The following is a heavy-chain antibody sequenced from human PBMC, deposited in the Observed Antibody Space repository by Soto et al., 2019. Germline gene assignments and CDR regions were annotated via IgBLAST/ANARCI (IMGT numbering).Heavy chain of an antibody. CDR3: ARDPSADCFDWYFDL. CDR2: ISYDGTTK. D-gene: IGHD2-21*02. V-gene: IGHV3-30-3*01. J-gene: IGHJ2*01. Sequence: QAQLVESGGGVVQPGRSLTLSCAASGFTFSSFAIHWVRQAPGKGLEWVAAISYDGTTKFYADSVKGRSTISRDNSKNTLYLQMNSLRGEDTALYYSARDPSADCFDWYFDLWGHGTLVTVSS. CDR1: GFTFSSFA.